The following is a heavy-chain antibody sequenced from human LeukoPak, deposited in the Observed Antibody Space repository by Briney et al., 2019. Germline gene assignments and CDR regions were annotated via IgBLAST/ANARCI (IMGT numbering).Heavy chain of an antibody. D-gene: IGHD5-18*01. V-gene: IGHV3-23*01. CDR2: ISGSGGST. Sequence: HSGGSLRLSCAVSGFTFSSYAMSWVRQAPGKGLEWVSAISGSGGSTYYADSVKGRFTISRDNSKNTLYLQMNSLRAEDTAVYYCAKDHVDTGAFDIWGQGTMVTVSS. CDR1: GFTFSSYA. CDR3: AKDHVDTGAFDI. J-gene: IGHJ3*02.